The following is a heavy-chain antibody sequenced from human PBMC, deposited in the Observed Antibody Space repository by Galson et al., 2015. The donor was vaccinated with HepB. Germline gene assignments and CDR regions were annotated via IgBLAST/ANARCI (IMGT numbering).Heavy chain of an antibody. J-gene: IGHJ4*02. CDR2: IYVGDSDA. D-gene: IGHD1-14*01. CDR3: VRQGNHPLAFVD. V-gene: IGHV5-51*01. Sequence: QSGAEVKKPGESLKISCKDRGDDFITSWIGWVRQMPGKGLEWMGSIYVGDSDARDSPSFQGQVTFSADKSITTVYLQWSSLKAADTAIYYCVRQGNHPLAFVDWGQGTLVSVSS. CDR1: GDDFITSW.